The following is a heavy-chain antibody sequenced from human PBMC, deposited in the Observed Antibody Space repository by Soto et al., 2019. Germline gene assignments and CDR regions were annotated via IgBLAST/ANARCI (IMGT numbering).Heavy chain of an antibody. CDR3: ARGGNFRSVVLRYYYGMDV. Sequence: QVQLVQSGAEVKKPGASVKVSCKASGYTFTSYGISWVRQAPGQGLECMGWISAYNGNTNYAKKLQGRVTMTTDTSTSTAYMELRSLRSDDTAVYYCARGGNFRSVVLRYYYGMDVWGPGTTVTVSS. J-gene: IGHJ6*02. V-gene: IGHV1-18*01. CDR2: ISAYNGNT. D-gene: IGHD3-16*02. CDR1: GYTFTSYG.